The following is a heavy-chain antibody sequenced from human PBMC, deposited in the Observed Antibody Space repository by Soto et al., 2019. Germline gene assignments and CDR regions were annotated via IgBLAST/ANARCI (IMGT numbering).Heavy chain of an antibody. CDR3: VKWNGYGDY. J-gene: IGHJ4*02. CDR1: GFTFTNYG. D-gene: IGHD1-1*01. CDR2: FCGGSGTK. Sequence: VQLLASGGGLVQPGGSLRLSCVVSGFTFTNYGVTWVRQAPGKGLQWVSVFCGGSGTKHYRDSVEGRFTISRDDSKSTVYLQMNSLGVDDTAVYYCVKWNGYGDYWGQGTLVTVSS. V-gene: IGHV3-23*01.